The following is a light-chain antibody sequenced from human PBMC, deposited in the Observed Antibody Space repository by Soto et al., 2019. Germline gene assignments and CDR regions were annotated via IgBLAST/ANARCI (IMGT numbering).Light chain of an antibody. J-gene: IGKJ4*01. CDR1: RNINNL. CDR3: QRYYTFPLT. V-gene: IGKV1-5*03. CDR2: KAS. Sequence: DIQMTQSPSTLSASVGDRVAITCRASRNINNLLAWYQQKPGKAPKLLIYKASSLESGVPSRFSGSGSRTEFTLTISSLQPDDFATYYCQRYYTFPLTFGGGTKVEIK.